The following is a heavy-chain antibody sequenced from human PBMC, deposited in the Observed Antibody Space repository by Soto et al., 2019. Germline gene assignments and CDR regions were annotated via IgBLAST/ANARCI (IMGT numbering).Heavy chain of an antibody. V-gene: IGHV1-69*01. CDR2: IIPVLGTP. Sequence: QVLLVQSSAEVKKPGSSVKVSCKASGGTFTSTAFSWVRQAPGQGLEWMGGIIPVLGTPNYAQKFQARLTVTADASTTTVPMERGSLRSDDTAVYYCASSAGLDHLLNYYGLNVWGQGTTVTVSS. D-gene: IGHD6-13*01. J-gene: IGHJ6*02. CDR1: GGTFTSTA. CDR3: ASSAGLDHLLNYYGLNV.